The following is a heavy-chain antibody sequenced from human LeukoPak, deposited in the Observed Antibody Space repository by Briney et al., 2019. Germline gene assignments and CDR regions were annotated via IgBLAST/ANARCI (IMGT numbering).Heavy chain of an antibody. Sequence: SETLSLTCSVSGGSISSGSDYWSWIRQPPGKGLEWIGYIYYSGSTNYNPSLKSRVTISVDTSKNQLSLKLSSVTAADTAVYYCARGATTTSRWLDPWGQGTLVTVSS. J-gene: IGHJ5*02. D-gene: IGHD4-17*01. CDR2: IYYSGST. CDR1: GGSISSGSDY. CDR3: ARGATTTSRWLDP. V-gene: IGHV4-61*01.